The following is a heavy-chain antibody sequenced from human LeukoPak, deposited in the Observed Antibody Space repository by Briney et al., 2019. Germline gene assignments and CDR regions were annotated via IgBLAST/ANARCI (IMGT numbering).Heavy chain of an antibody. D-gene: IGHD6-19*01. Sequence: SETLSLTCAVYGGSFSGYYWSWIRQPPGKGLEWIGEINHSGSTNYNPSLKSRVTMSVDTSKNQFSLNLRSVTAADTAVYYCASRHSSGWFDYWGQGTLVTVSS. CDR1: GGSFSGYY. CDR2: INHSGST. CDR3: ASRHSSGWFDY. V-gene: IGHV4-34*01. J-gene: IGHJ5*01.